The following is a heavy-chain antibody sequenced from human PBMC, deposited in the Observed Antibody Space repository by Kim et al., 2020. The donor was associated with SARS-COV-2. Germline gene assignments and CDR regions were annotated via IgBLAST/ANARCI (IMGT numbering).Heavy chain of an antibody. Sequence: GGSLRLSCAGSGFTFTNYWMYWVRQAPGKGLVWVSSANADATITNYADSVKGRFTISRNNAKNTLYLQMNSLTAEDTAVYYCARDEFEDWGQGTQV. CDR1: GFTFTNYW. CDR2: ANADATIT. CDR3: ARDEFED. V-gene: IGHV3-74*01. D-gene: IGHD3-10*01. J-gene: IGHJ4*02.